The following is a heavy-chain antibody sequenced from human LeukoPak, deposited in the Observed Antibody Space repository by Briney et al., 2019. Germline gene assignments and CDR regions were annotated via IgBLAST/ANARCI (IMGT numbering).Heavy chain of an antibody. V-gene: IGHV4-30-2*01. CDR3: AAQDWGFDY. D-gene: IGHD7-27*01. Sequence: SQTLSLTCAVSGGSISSGGYSWSWIRQPPGKGLEWIGYIYHSGSTYYNPSLKSRVTISVDRSKNQFSLKLSSVTAADTAVYYCAAQDWGFDYWGQGTLVTVSS. CDR1: GGSISSGGYS. CDR2: IYHSGST. J-gene: IGHJ4*02.